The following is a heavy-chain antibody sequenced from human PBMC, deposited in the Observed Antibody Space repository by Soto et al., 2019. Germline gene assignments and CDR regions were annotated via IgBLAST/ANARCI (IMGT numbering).Heavy chain of an antibody. CDR2: IYHSGST. J-gene: IGHJ4*02. V-gene: IGHV4-38-2*01. CDR1: GSTISSAYY. CDR3: ARNRMGALFDY. Sequence: PSETLSLTCAVFGSTISSAYYWGWIRQSPGKGLEWIGSIYHSGSIYHSGSTHYNPSLKSRVTISVDTSKNQFSLRLASVTAADTAVYYCARNRMGALFDYWGQGALVTVFS. D-gene: IGHD3-16*01.